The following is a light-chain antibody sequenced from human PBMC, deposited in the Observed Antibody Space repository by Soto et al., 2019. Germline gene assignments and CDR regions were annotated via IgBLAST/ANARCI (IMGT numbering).Light chain of an antibody. Sequence: QSVLXQPPSASGTPGQRVTISCSGSSSNIGSNYVYWYQQLPGTAPKLLIYRNNQRPSGVPDRFSGSKSGTSASLAISGLRSEDEADYYGAEWDDSLRGPHYFFGTGTKVPVL. V-gene: IGLV1-47*01. CDR1: SSNIGSNY. J-gene: IGLJ1*01. CDR2: RNN. CDR3: AEWDDSLRGPHYF.